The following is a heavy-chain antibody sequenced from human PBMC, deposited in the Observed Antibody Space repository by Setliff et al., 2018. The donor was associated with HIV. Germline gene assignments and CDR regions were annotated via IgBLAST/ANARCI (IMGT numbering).Heavy chain of an antibody. CDR3: ASLDGSESPYIYYYYMDV. CDR2: IYYSGST. Sequence: PSETLSLTCTVSGVSFSSSDYYRGWIRQHPGKGLEWIGYIYYSGSTYYNPSLKSRVTISIDTSKNQISLKLSSVTAADTAVYYCASLDGSESPYIYYYYMDVWGKGTAVTVSS. CDR1: GVSFSSSDYY. V-gene: IGHV4-31*03. J-gene: IGHJ6*03. D-gene: IGHD3-10*01.